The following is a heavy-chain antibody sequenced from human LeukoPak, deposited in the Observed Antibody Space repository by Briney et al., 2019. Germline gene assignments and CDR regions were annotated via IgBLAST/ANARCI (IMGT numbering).Heavy chain of an antibody. J-gene: IGHJ4*02. CDR2: IYTSGST. V-gene: IGHV4-4*07. D-gene: IGHD3-3*01. CDR1: GGSISSYY. Sequence: SETLSLTCTVSGGSISSYYWSWIRQPAGKGLEWIGRIYTSGSTNYNPSLKSRVTISVDTSKNQSSLKLSSVTAADTAVYYCARVGVDFWSGYSYNDYWGQGTLVTVSS. CDR3: ARVGVDFWSGYSYNDY.